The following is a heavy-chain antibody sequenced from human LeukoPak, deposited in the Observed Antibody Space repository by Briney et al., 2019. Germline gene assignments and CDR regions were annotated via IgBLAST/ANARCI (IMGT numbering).Heavy chain of an antibody. CDR3: ARQVLRSGYYLIDY. Sequence: PSETLSLTCTVSGGSISSYYWSWIRQPPGKGLEWIGYIYYSGSTNYNPSLKSRVTISVDTSKNQFSLKLSSVTAADTAVYYCARQVLRSGYYLIDYWGPGTLVTVSS. V-gene: IGHV4-59*08. CDR2: IYYSGST. J-gene: IGHJ4*02. D-gene: IGHD3-22*01. CDR1: GGSISSYY.